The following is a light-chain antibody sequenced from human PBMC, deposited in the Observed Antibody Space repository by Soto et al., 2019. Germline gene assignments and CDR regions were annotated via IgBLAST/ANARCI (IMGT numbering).Light chain of an antibody. V-gene: IGLV1-51*02. CDR3: GTWDNSLSGWV. CDR2: ANS. J-gene: IGLJ3*02. Sequence: QSVLTQPPSVSAAPGQKVTISCSGSSSNIGNNYVSWYQQLPGTAPKLLISANSERPSGIPCRFSGSKSGASATLVITGLQTGDEADYYCGTWDNSLSGWVFGGGTQLTVL. CDR1: SSNIGNNY.